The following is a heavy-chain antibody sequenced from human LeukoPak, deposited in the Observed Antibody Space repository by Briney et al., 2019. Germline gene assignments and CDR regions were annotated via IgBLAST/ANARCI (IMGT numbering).Heavy chain of an antibody. V-gene: IGHV3-23*01. CDR2: ISGSGGST. D-gene: IGHD4-17*01. Sequence: PGGSLRLSCAASGFTFSSSAMSWVRQAPGKGLEWVSAISGSGGSTYYADSVKGRFTISRDNSKNTLYLQMNSLRAEDTAVYYCAKATTVLRGAFDIWGQGTMVTVSS. CDR3: AKATTVLRGAFDI. J-gene: IGHJ3*02. CDR1: GFTFSSSA.